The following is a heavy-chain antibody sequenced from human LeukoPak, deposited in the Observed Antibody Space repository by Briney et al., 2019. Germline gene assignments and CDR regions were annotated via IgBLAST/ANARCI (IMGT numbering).Heavy chain of an antibody. V-gene: IGHV4-59*01. J-gene: IGHJ4*02. CDR1: GGSISSYY. D-gene: IGHD3-22*01. Sequence: SETLSLTCTVSGGSISSYYWSWIRQPPGKGLEWIGYIYYSGSTNYNPSLKSRVTISVDTSKNQFSLKLSSVTAADTAVYYCALGYYYDSSGYSSFDYWGQGTLATVSS. CDR2: IYYSGST. CDR3: ALGYYYDSSGYSSFDY.